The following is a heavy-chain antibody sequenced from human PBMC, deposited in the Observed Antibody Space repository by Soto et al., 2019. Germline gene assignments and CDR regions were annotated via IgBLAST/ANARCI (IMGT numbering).Heavy chain of an antibody. CDR3: ARFGSAPYYYYGVDV. D-gene: IGHD3-10*01. CDR1: GYIFTNYD. Sequence: QVQLVQSETEVKKPGASVKASCKASGYIFTNYDITWVRQAPGQGLEWMGWVSGYNGNTKYAQKFQDRVTMTTDTSTSTVSMELRSLRSDDTAVYYCARFGSAPYYYYGVDVWGQGTTVFVSS. CDR2: VSGYNGNT. V-gene: IGHV1-18*01. J-gene: IGHJ6*02.